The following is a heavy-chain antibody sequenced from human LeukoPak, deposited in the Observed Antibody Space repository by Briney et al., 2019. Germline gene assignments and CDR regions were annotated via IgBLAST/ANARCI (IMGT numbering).Heavy chain of an antibody. D-gene: IGHD4-17*01. CDR1: GGTFSSCA. CDR2: IIPIFGTA. V-gene: IGHV1-69*13. Sequence: SVKVSCKASGGTFSSCAISWVRQAPGQGLEWMGGIIPIFGTANYAQKFQGRVTITADESTSTAYMELSSLRSEDTAVYYCARVPALVGDYYFDYWGQGTLVTVSS. CDR3: ARVPALVGDYYFDY. J-gene: IGHJ4*02.